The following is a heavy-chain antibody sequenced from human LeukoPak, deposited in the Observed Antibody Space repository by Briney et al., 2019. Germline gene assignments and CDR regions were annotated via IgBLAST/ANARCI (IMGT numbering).Heavy chain of an antibody. V-gene: IGHV3-9*01. Sequence: GRSLRLSCAASGFTFDDYAMHWVRQAPGKGLEWVSGMSWNSGSIGYADSVKGRFTISRDNAKNSLYLQMNSLRAEDTALYYCAKADLRDYDSSGCIDYWGQGTLVTVSS. CDR3: AKADLRDYDSSGCIDY. CDR1: GFTFDDYA. CDR2: MSWNSGSI. D-gene: IGHD3-22*01. J-gene: IGHJ4*02.